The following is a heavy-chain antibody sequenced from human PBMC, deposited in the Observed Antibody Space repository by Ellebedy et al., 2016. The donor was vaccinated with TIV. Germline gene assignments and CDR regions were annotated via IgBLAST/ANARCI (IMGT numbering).Heavy chain of an antibody. D-gene: IGHD3-9*01. V-gene: IGHV4-4*07. CDR2: IYSNGSTGGT. Sequence: MPSETLSLTCTVSGGSISSYYWSWIRQPAGKGLEWIGRIYSNGSTGGTNYSPSLKTRITMSVERSKTQFSLKLSSVTAADTAVYYCARYNDFLAGSSMYYFDYWGQGTPVIVSP. J-gene: IGHJ4*02. CDR3: ARYNDFLAGSSMYYFDY. CDR1: GGSISSYY.